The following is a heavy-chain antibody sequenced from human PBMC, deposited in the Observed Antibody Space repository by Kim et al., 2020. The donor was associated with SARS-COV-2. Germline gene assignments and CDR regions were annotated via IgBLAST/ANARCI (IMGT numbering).Heavy chain of an antibody. CDR3: ARGDGGWFSFGAHGT. CDR2: ICSVATNI. CDR1: GFTFSSYT. Sequence: GGSLRLSCVASGFTFSSYTFSWVRQAPGKGLEWIADICSVATNIHYADSVKGRLTISRDNAKDSLYLQMNNLRAEDTAVYYCARGDGGWFSFGAHGTWG. D-gene: IGHD6-19*01. J-gene: IGHJ5*01. V-gene: IGHV3-48*01.